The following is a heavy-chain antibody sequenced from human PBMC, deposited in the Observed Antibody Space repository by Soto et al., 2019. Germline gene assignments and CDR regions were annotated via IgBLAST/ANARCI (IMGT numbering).Heavy chain of an antibody. J-gene: IGHJ3*02. D-gene: IGHD3-9*01. V-gene: IGHV4-31*03. CDR3: ARGGYDILTGSHAFDI. CDR2: IYYSGST. Sequence: SETLSLTCTVSGGSISSGGYYWSWIRQHPGKGLEWIGYIYYSGSTYYNPSLKSRVTISVDTSKNQFSLKLSSVTAADTAVYYCARGGYDILTGSHAFDIRGQGTMVTVSS. CDR1: GGSISSGGYY.